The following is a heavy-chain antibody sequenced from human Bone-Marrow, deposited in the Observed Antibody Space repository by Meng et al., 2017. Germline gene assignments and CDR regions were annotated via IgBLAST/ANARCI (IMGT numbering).Heavy chain of an antibody. CDR3: ARGTSNFSTGWLYYYGLDV. J-gene: IGHJ6*02. CDR1: RGSFSSFA. V-gene: IGHV1-69*13. D-gene: IGHD6-19*01. CDR2: VVPIFGSA. Sequence: SVKVSCKTSRGSFSSFAVSWVRQAPGQGLEWMGGVVPIFGSANYAQRFQDRVTITAEESTSTTYLELTSLTSEDTAVYYCARGTSNFSTGWLYYYGLDVWGQGTTVTVAS.